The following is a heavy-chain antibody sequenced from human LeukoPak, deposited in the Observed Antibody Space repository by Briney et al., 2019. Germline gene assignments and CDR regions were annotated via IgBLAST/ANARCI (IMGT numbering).Heavy chain of an antibody. V-gene: IGHV3-15*01. J-gene: IGHJ4*02. CDR3: TTNTYPRD. CDR2: IKSKTAGGTT. CDR1: GFTFNDTW. Sequence: GGSLRLSCAASGFTFNDTWMSWVRQAPGKGLEWVGRIKSKTAGGTTDFPAPVKGRFTISRDDSKNTLYLHMNSLKTKDTAVYYCTTNTYPRDWGQGTLVTVSS.